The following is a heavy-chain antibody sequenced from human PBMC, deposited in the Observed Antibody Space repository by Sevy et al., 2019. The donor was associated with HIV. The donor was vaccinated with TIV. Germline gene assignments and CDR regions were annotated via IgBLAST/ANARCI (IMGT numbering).Heavy chain of an antibody. CDR1: GFTFSSYS. CDR3: AREYCSSTSCFYYYYYGMDV. CDR2: ISSSSSTI. J-gene: IGHJ6*02. V-gene: IGHV3-48*01. Sequence: GGSLRLSCAASGFTFSSYSMNWVRQAPGKGLEWVSYISSSSSTIYYADSVKCRFTISRDNAKNSLYPQMNSLRAEDTAVYYCAREYCSSTSCFYYYYYGMDVWGQGTTVTVSS. D-gene: IGHD2-2*01.